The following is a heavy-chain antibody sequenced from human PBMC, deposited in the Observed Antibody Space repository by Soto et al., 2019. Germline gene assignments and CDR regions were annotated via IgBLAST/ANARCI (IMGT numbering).Heavy chain of an antibody. CDR3: ARADGLAYYYGMDV. J-gene: IGHJ6*02. CDR1: GGSISSGGYY. V-gene: IGHV4-31*03. CDR2: IYYSGST. D-gene: IGHD4-17*01. Sequence: QVQLQESGPGLVKPSQTLSLTCTVSGGSISSGGYYWSWIRQHPGKGLEWIGYIYYSGSTYDNPSLKSRVKISVDTTKNQFSLKLSSVTAADTAVYYCARADGLAYYYGMDVWCQGTTVNVSS.